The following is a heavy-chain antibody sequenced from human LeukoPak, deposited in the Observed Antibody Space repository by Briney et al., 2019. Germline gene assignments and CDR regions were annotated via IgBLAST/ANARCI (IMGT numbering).Heavy chain of an antibody. D-gene: IGHD2-21*02. Sequence: SVKVSCKASGGTFSSYAISWVRQAPGQGLEWMGRIIPILGIANYAQKFQGRVTITADKPMSTAYMELSSLRSEDTAVYYCARDQHIVVVTAQIKNWFDPWGQGTLVTVSS. CDR3: ARDQHIVVVTAQIKNWFDP. V-gene: IGHV1-69*04. CDR1: GGTFSSYA. J-gene: IGHJ5*02. CDR2: IIPILGIA.